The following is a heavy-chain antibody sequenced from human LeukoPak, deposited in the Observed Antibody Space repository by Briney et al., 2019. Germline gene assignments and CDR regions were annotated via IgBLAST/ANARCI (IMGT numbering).Heavy chain of an antibody. D-gene: IGHD2-15*01. V-gene: IGHV3-21*01. CDR1: GFTFSIYS. Sequence: GGSLRLSCAASGFTFSIYSMNWVRQAPGKGLEWVSSISSSSSYIYYADSMKGRFTISRDNAKNSLYLQMNSLRAEDTAVYYCARDSTWDCSGGSCTPFDYWGQGTLVTVSS. CDR2: ISSSSSYI. J-gene: IGHJ4*02. CDR3: ARDSTWDCSGGSCTPFDY.